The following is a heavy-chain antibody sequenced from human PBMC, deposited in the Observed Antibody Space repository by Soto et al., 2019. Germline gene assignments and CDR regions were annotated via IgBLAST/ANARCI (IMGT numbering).Heavy chain of an antibody. V-gene: IGHV4-59*01. Sequence: SETLSLTCTVSGGSISSYYWSWIRQPPGKGLEWIGYIYYSGSTNYNPSLKSRVTISVDTSKNQFSLKLSSVTAADTAVYYCARGGSITGTTAENYYYYGMDVWGQGTTVTVSS. CDR3: ARGGSITGTTAENYYYYGMDV. J-gene: IGHJ6*02. CDR1: GGSISSYY. D-gene: IGHD1-7*01. CDR2: IYYSGST.